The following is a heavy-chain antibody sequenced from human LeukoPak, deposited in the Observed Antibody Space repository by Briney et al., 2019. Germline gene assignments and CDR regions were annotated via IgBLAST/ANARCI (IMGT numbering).Heavy chain of an antibody. CDR2: FYTSGNT. CDR1: GASISGGGYY. J-gene: IGHJ4*02. D-gene: IGHD6-19*01. V-gene: IGHV4-61*02. CDR3: ARDRHSNGWTYFDY. Sequence: PSQTPSLTCTVSGASISGGGYYWTRIRQPAGKGLEWIGRFYTSGNTNYNPSLKSRVTISVDTSKNQFSLMLSSVTAADTAVYYCARDRHSNGWTYFDYWGQGALVTVSS.